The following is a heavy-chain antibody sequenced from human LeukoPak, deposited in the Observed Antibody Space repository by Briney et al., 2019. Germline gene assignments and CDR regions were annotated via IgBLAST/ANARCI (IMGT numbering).Heavy chain of an antibody. Sequence: ASVKVSCKASGYTFTGYYMHWVRQAPGQGLEWMGRINPNSGGTNYAQKFQGRVTTTRDTSISTAYMELSRLRSDGTAVYYCARDDSSGPSWYAFDIWGQGTMVTVSS. D-gene: IGHD3-22*01. J-gene: IGHJ3*02. CDR2: INPNSGGT. CDR3: ARDDSSGPSWYAFDI. CDR1: GYTFTGYY. V-gene: IGHV1-2*06.